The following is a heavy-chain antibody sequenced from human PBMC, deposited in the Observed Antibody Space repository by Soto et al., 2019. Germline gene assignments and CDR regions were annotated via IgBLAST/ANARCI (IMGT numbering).Heavy chain of an antibody. CDR1: GVTFSSYS. CDR3: ARDGADDYYYYYGMDV. CDR2: ISSSSSTI. Sequence: GGFLRLSCAASGVTFSSYSMNWVRQAPGKGLEWVSYISSSSSTIYYADSVKGRFTISRDNAKNSLYLQMNSLRAEDTAVYYCARDGADDYYYYYGMDVWGQGTTVTVSS. V-gene: IGHV3-48*01. D-gene: IGHD3-16*01. J-gene: IGHJ6*02.